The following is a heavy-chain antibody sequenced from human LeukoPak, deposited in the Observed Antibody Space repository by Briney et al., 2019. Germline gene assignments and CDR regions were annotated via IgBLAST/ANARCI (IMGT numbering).Heavy chain of an antibody. CDR2: IKPGGSEK. V-gene: IGHV3-7*01. J-gene: IGHJ4*02. CDR1: GFTFSDYW. CDR3: TGVRGSGGYYSKIMYYFDY. Sequence: GGSLRLSCAASGFTFSDYWMSWVRQTPGKGLEWVANIKPGGSEKYYVDSVKGRFTISRDNARNSLYLQMNSLRAEDTAVYYCTGVRGSGGYYSKIMYYFDYWGQGILVTVSP. D-gene: IGHD3-10*01.